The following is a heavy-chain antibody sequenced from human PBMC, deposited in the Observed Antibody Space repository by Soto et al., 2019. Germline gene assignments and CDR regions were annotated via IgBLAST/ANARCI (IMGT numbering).Heavy chain of an antibody. V-gene: IGHV1-3*01. CDR2: INAGNGNT. J-gene: IGHJ4*02. CDR3: AREWELLPFYFDY. Sequence: ASVKVSCKASGYTFTSYAMHWVRQAPGQRLEWMGWINAGNGNTKYSQKFQGRVTITRDTSASTAYMELSSLRSEDTAVYYCAREWELLPFYFDYWGQGTLVNVSS. D-gene: IGHD1-26*01. CDR1: GYTFTSYA.